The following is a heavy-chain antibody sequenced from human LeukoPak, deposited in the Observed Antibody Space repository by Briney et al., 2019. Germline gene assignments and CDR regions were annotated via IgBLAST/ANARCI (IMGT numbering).Heavy chain of an antibody. CDR1: GFTFSSYA. J-gene: IGHJ6*03. CDR3: AKGSGSYYYYYMDV. Sequence: GGSLRLSCAASGFTFSSYAMSWVRQAPGKGLEWVSAISGSGGSTYYADSVKGRFTISRDNSKNTLYLQMNSLRAEDTAVYYCAKGSGSYYYYYMDVWGKGTSVTVSS. CDR2: ISGSGGST. V-gene: IGHV3-23*01.